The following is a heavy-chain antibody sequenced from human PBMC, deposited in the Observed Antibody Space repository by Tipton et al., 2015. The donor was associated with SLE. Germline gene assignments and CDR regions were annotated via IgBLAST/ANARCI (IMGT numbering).Heavy chain of an antibody. Sequence: SLRLSCAASGFTFSSYAMHWVRQAPGKGLEWVAVISYDGSNKYYADSVKGRFTISRDNSKKTLYLQMNSLRAEDTAVYYCAKDGYIWGSYRYRGFDYWGQGTLVTVSS. D-gene: IGHD3-16*02. J-gene: IGHJ4*02. CDR1: GFTFSSYA. V-gene: IGHV3-30*04. CDR2: ISYDGSNK. CDR3: AKDGYIWGSYRYRGFDY.